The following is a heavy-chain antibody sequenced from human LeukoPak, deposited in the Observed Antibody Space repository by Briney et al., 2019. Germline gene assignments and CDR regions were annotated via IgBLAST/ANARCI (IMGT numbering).Heavy chain of an antibody. CDR1: GYTFTSYG. Sequence: GASVKVSCKASGYTFTSYGISWVRQAPGQGLEWMGWISAYNGNTNYAQKLQGRVTMTTDTSTSTAYMELRSLRSDDTAVYYCARDRGDHYRIFGVVIIPVSDPYYYYGMDVWGQGTTVTVSS. D-gene: IGHD3-3*01. J-gene: IGHJ6*02. CDR2: ISAYNGNT. V-gene: IGHV1-18*01. CDR3: ARDRGDHYRIFGVVIIPVSDPYYYYGMDV.